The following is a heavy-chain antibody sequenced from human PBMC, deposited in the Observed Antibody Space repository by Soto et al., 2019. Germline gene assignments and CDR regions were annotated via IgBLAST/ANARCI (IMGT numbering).Heavy chain of an antibody. Sequence: QVQLQESGPGLVKPSQTLSLTCTVSGGSISSGDYYWSWIRQPPGKGLEWIGYIYYSGSPYYNPSLKSRLTISVDTSKNQFSLKLSSLTAADTAVYYCARGGVSYVVSGRLAFDIWGQGTMVTVSS. CDR3: ARGGVSYVVSGRLAFDI. D-gene: IGHD1-26*01. CDR2: IYYSGSP. CDR1: GGSISSGDYY. J-gene: IGHJ3*02. V-gene: IGHV4-30-4*01.